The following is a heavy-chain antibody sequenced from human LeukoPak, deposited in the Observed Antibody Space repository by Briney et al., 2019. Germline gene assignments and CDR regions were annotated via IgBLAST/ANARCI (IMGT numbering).Heavy chain of an antibody. V-gene: IGHV3-23*01. CDR1: GFTFSSYA. CDR3: AKGTELEWFNWFDP. Sequence: PGGSLRLSCAASGFTFSSYAMSWVRQAPGKGLEWVSAISGSGGSTYYADSVKGRFTISGDNSKNTLYLQMNSLRAEDTAVYYCAKGTELEWFNWFDPWGQGTLVTVSS. D-gene: IGHD3-3*01. J-gene: IGHJ5*02. CDR2: ISGSGGST.